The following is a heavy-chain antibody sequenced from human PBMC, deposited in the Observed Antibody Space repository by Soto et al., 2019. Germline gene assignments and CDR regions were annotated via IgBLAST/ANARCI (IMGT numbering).Heavy chain of an antibody. Sequence: QVQLVQSGAEVKKPGSSVKVSCKASGGTFSRYTITWVRQAPGQGLEWMGGITPMFGTPNYAQKFQGRVTITADASTSTAYMELSSLTSEDTALYYCARDGTLYDSSAYYYLYWGQGTLGTVSS. V-gene: IGHV1-69*01. CDR1: GGTFSRYT. CDR2: ITPMFGTP. D-gene: IGHD3-22*01. CDR3: ARDGTLYDSSAYYYLY. J-gene: IGHJ4*02.